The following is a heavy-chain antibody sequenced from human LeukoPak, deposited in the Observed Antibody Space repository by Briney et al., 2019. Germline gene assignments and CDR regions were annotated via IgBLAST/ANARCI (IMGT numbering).Heavy chain of an antibody. Sequence: PSETLSLTSPVYAGSISSYYWSWIRQPPGKGLEWIGYIYYSGSTNYNPSLKSRVTISVDTSKNQFSLKLSSVTAADTALYYCGRGRYDILTGYYIFDYWGQGTLVTVSS. CDR2: IYYSGST. CDR1: AGSISSYY. CDR3: GRGRYDILTGYYIFDY. V-gene: IGHV4-59*01. D-gene: IGHD3-9*01. J-gene: IGHJ4*02.